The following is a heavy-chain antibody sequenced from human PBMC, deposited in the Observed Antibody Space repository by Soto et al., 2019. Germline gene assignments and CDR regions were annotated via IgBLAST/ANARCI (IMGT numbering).Heavy chain of an antibody. D-gene: IGHD1-1*01. J-gene: IGHJ6*03. CDR1: GFTVIINY. V-gene: IGHV3-66*01. CDR3: ARSRERNPTSDYYYYYMDV. Sequence: PGGSLRLSCAASGFTVIINYMSWVRQAPGKGLEWVSVIYSGGSTYYADSVKGRFTISRDNSKNTLYLQMNSLRAEDTAVYYCARSRERNPTSDYYYYYMDVWGKGTTVTVSS. CDR2: IYSGGST.